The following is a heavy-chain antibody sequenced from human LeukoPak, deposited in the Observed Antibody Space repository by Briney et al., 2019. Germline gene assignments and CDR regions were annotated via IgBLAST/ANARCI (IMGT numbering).Heavy chain of an antibody. CDR3: ARDVVAAKGMDV. Sequence: SETLSLTCTVSGGSISSSSYYWGWIRQPPGKGLEWIGSIYYSGSTYYNPSLKSRVTISVDTSKNQFSLKLSSVTAADTAVYYCARDVVAAKGMDVWGQGTTVTVSS. D-gene: IGHD2-15*01. J-gene: IGHJ6*02. V-gene: IGHV4-39*07. CDR2: IYYSGST. CDR1: GGSISSSSYY.